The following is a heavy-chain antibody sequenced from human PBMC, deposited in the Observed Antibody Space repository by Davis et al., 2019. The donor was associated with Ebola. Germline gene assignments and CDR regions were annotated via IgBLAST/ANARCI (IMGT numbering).Heavy chain of an antibody. Sequence: PGGSLRLSCAASGFTFSNFWMTWVRQAPGKGLEFVANIRQDGSERWYVDSVKGRFTISRDNAKNSLYLQMNSLRAEDTAFYYCAKDVIAARLNYFDFWGQGTLVTVSS. V-gene: IGHV3-7*03. CDR3: AKDVIAARLNYFDF. CDR2: IRQDGSER. J-gene: IGHJ4*02. D-gene: IGHD6-6*01. CDR1: GFTFSNFW.